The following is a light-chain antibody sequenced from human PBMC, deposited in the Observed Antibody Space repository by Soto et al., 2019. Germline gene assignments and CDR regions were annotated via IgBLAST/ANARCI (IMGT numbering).Light chain of an antibody. J-gene: IGLJ2*01. Sequence: QSVLTQPPSVSGAPGQRVTISCTGSNSNIGAGYDVHWYQQFPGTAPKLLMYGNSNRPSGVPDRFSGSKSDTSASLAITGLQAEDEADYYCQSYDSKMSGSVVFGGGTKLTVL. CDR3: QSYDSKMSGSVV. CDR1: NSNIGAGYD. CDR2: GNS. V-gene: IGLV1-40*01.